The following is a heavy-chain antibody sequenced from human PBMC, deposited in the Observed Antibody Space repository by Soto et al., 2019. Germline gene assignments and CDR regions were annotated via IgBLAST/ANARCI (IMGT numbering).Heavy chain of an antibody. CDR2: IHYSGST. D-gene: IGHD2-2*01. CDR3: ARGEVLPAASLDY. CDR1: GGSISSGGYY. Sequence: SETLSLTRTVSGGSISSGGYYWSWIRQRPGKGLEWIGDIHYSGSTFYNPSLKSRVTISVDTSENQFSLKLSSMTAADTAVYYCARGEVLPAASLDYWGQGTLVTVSS. J-gene: IGHJ4*02. V-gene: IGHV4-31*03.